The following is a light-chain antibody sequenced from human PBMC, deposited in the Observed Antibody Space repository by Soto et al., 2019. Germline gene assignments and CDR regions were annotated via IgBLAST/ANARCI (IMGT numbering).Light chain of an antibody. J-gene: IGKJ4*01. V-gene: IGKV3-20*01. CDR3: QQYGGSPPLT. CDR2: GAS. CDR1: QSVSSSY. Sequence: EIVLTQSPGTLSLSPGERATLSCRASQSVSSSYLAWCQQKPGQAPWLLIYGASSRATGIPDRFSGSGSGTDFTLTISRLEPEDFALYYCQQYGGSPPLTFGGGTKVEIK.